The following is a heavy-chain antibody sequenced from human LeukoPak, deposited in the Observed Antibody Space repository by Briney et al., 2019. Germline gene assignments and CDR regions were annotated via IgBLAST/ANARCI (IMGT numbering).Heavy chain of an antibody. V-gene: IGHV1-69*06. CDR2: IIPIFGTA. J-gene: IGHJ4*02. CDR3: AGGITMVRGGPLWPPFDH. CDR1: GGTFSSYA. D-gene: IGHD3-10*01. Sequence: ASVKVSCKASGGTFSSYAISWVRQAPGQGLEWMGGIIPIFGTANYAQKFQGRVTITADKSTSTAYMELSSLRSEDTAVYYCAGGITMVRGGPLWPPFDHWGQGTLVTVSS.